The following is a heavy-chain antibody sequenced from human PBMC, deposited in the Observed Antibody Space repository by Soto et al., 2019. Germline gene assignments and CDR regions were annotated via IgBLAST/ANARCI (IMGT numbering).Heavy chain of an antibody. Sequence: QLQLVESGGDVVQPGRSLRLSCVGSGFSFSSYAMHWVRQAPGKGLEWVAFMSYDGNSEYYTDSVKGRFIISRDNSKSTLYLQINNLRLEDTDVYYCAKDLMVRCLRVEVWGQGTSVTVSS. D-gene: IGHD3-10*01. V-gene: IGHV3-30*04. J-gene: IGHJ6*02. CDR1: GFSFSSYA. CDR3: AKDLMVRCLRVEV. CDR2: MSYDGNSE.